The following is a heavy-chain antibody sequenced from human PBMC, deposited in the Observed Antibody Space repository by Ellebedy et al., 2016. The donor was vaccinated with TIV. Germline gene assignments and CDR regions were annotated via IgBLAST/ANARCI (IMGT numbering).Heavy chain of an antibody. J-gene: IGHJ4*02. CDR1: GFTFSSYA. V-gene: IGHV3-23*01. CDR3: AKDRRVGSGSPRDD. CDR2: ISGSGGST. Sequence: GESLKISXAASGFTFSSYAMSWVRQAPGKGLEWVSAISGSGGSTYYADSVKGRFTISRDNSKNTLYLQMNSLRAEDTAVYYCAKDRRVGSGSPRDDWGQGTLVTVSS. D-gene: IGHD1-26*01.